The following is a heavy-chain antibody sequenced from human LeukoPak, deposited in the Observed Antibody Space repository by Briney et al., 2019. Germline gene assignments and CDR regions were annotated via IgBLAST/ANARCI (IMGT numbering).Heavy chain of an antibody. CDR1: GDTISSYY. CDR3: ARQGGGFWYFDL. Sequence: SETLSLTCTVSGDTISSYYWSWIRQPPGKGLEWIGYIYYSGSTNYNPSLKSRVTISVDTSKNQFSLKLSSVTAADTAVYYCARQGGGFWYFDLWGRGTLVTVSS. V-gene: IGHV4-59*08. CDR2: IYYSGST. D-gene: IGHD6-25*01. J-gene: IGHJ2*01.